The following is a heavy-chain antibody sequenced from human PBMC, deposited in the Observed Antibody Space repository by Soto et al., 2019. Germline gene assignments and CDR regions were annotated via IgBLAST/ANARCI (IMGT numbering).Heavy chain of an antibody. CDR3: AWGKGWLRFTSPSH. V-gene: IGHV3-7*03. Sequence: EVQLVESGGGLVQPGGSLRLSCATSGFRFDDAHMTWVRLAPGKGLEWVANINYDAREKEYVDSVRDRFTIPRDNSKRSVFLQMNSLRAEDTAVYYCAWGKGWLRFTSPSHWGQGALVTVSS. CDR1: GFRFDDAH. D-gene: IGHD5-12*01. CDR2: INYDAREK. J-gene: IGHJ4*02.